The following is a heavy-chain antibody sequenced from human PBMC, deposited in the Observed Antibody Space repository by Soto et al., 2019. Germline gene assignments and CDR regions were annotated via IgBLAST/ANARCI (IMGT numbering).Heavy chain of an antibody. CDR2: INAGNGNT. V-gene: IGHV1-3*01. CDR1: GYTFTSYA. D-gene: IGHD3-10*01. Sequence: ASVKVSCKASGYTFTSYAMHWVRQAPGQRLEWMGWINAGNGNTKYSQKFQGRVTITRDTSASTAYMELSSLRSEDTAVYYCARVFSMYYGSGSYFGYWGQGTLLTVSS. CDR3: ARVFSMYYGSGSYFGY. J-gene: IGHJ4*02.